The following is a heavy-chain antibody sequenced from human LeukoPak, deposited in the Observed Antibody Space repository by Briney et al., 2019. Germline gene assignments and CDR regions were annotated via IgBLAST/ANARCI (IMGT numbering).Heavy chain of an antibody. Sequence: GGSLRLSCAASTFTFSRYAMAWVRQAPGKGLEWVSAISPTGASTYYADSVKGRFTISRDNSKNTLSLEMNSLRAEDTAVYYCVRGNSGSEEPDNWGQGTLVTVSS. CDR2: ISPTGAST. D-gene: IGHD5-12*01. CDR1: TFTFSRYA. V-gene: IGHV3-23*01. J-gene: IGHJ4*02. CDR3: VRGNSGSEEPDN.